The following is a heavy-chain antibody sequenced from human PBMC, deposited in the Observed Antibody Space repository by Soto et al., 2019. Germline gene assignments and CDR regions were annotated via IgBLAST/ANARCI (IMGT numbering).Heavy chain of an antibody. CDR3: VGGRGRLVGFDY. D-gene: IGHD1-26*01. V-gene: IGHV4-34*01. CDR2: IDHSGNT. CDR1: ADSFSHYY. J-gene: IGHJ4*02. Sequence: QVQLQQWGAGLLKPSETLSLTCAVTADSFSHYYWSWLRQPPGKGLEWIGEIDHSGNTNYSPSLKRRVTISLDTSKNQFSLKLNSVTAADTGVYYCVGGRGRLVGFDYWGQGTLVTVSS.